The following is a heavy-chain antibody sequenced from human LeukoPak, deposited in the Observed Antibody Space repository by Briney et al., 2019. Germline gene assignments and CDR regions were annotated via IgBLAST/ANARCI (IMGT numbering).Heavy chain of an antibody. CDR2: INAGNGNT. J-gene: IGHJ6*02. CDR3: ARGRLRFLEWSSPSDGMDV. V-gene: IGHV1-3*01. CDR1: GYTFTSYA. Sequence: ASVKVSCKASGYTFTSYAMHWVRQAPGQRLEWMGWINAGNGNTKYSQKFQGRVTITRDTSASTAYMELSSLRSEDTAVYYCARGRLRFLEWSSPSDGMDVWGQGTTVTVSS. D-gene: IGHD3-3*01.